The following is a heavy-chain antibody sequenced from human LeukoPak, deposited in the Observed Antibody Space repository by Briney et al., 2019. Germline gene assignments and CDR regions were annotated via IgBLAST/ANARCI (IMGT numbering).Heavy chain of an antibody. CDR3: ARSAAAGTFFDY. CDR1: GFTFRSYS. Sequence: GGSLRLSCAASGFTFRSYSMNWVRQAPGKGLEWVSSISSSSSYIYYADSVKGRFTISRDNAKNSLYLQMNSLRAEDTAVYYCARSAAAGTFFDYWGQGTLLTVSS. CDR2: ISSSSSYI. V-gene: IGHV3-21*01. D-gene: IGHD6-13*01. J-gene: IGHJ4*02.